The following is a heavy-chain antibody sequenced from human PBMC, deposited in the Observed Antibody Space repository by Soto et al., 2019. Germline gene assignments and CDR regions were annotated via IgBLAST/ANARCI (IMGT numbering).Heavy chain of an antibody. CDR1: GFTFSSYG. CDR3: AKGSTAMTYFDY. CDR2: ISYDGSNK. Sequence: QVQLVESGGGVVQPGGSLRLSCAASGFTFSSYGMHWVRQAPGKGLEWVAVISYDGSNKYYADSVKGRFTISRDNSKNTLYLQMNSLRAEDTAVYYCAKGSTAMTYFDYWGPGTLVTVSS. J-gene: IGHJ4*02. V-gene: IGHV3-30*18. D-gene: IGHD5-18*01.